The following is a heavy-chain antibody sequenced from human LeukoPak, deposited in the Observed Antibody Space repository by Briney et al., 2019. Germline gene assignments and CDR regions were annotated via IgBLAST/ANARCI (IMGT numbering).Heavy chain of an antibody. V-gene: IGHV4-59*01. CDR3: ARVTGESGREAAVDY. CDR1: GGSISSYD. J-gene: IGHJ4*02. D-gene: IGHD2-21*01. Sequence: SETLSLTCTVSGGSISSYDWSWIRQPPGKGLEWIGYIYYSGSTNYNPSLKSRVTISVDTSKNQFSLKLSSVTAADTAVYYCARVTGESGREAAVDYWGQGTLVTVSS. CDR2: IYYSGST.